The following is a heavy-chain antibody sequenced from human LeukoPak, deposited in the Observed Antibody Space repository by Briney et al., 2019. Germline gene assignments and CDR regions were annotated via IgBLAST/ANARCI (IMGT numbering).Heavy chain of an antibody. CDR2: INPSGGST. CDR3: AREAKRITMVRGFITPRGYYYMDV. CDR1: GYTFTSYY. D-gene: IGHD3-10*01. J-gene: IGHJ6*03. V-gene: IGHV1-46*03. Sequence: ASVKVSCKASGYTFTSYYMHWVRQAPGQGLEWMGIINPSGGSTSYAQKFQGRVTMTRDTSTSTVYMELSSLRSEDTAVYYCAREAKRITMVRGFITPRGYYYMDVWGKGTTVTVSS.